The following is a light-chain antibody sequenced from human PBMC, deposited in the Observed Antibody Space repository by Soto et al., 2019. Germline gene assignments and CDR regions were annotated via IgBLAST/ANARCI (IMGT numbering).Light chain of an antibody. CDR3: MQGTHCPLT. CDR1: QSLLFSNGITY. Sequence: VVLTQSPLSLSVALGQPASVSCRSSQSLLFSNGITYLTWFHQRPGQPPRRLISEVSDRDSGVPDRFSGSGSGTDFTLRISRVEAEDVGLFYCMQGTHCPLTFGGGTRVEIK. J-gene: IGKJ4*01. V-gene: IGKV2-30*01. CDR2: EVS.